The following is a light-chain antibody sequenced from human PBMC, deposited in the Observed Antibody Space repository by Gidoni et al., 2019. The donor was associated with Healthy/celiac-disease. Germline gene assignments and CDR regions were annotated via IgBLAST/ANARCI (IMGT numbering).Light chain of an antibody. J-gene: IGKJ1*01. CDR3: QQYNNWPPPWT. Sequence: EIVMTQSPATLSVSPGDRATLSCRASQSVSSNLAWYQQKPGQAPRFSGSGSGTEFTLTISSLHSEDFAVYYCQQYNNWPPPWTFGPGTKVEIK. CDR1: QSVSSN. V-gene: IGKV3-15*01.